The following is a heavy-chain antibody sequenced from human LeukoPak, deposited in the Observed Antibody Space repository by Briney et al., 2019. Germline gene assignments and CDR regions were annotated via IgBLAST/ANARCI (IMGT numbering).Heavy chain of an antibody. V-gene: IGHV1-8*03. J-gene: IGHJ4*02. D-gene: IGHD1-26*01. Sequence: ASVKVSCKASGYSFTTYDINWVRQATGQGLEWMGWMNLKSGYTGYAQKFQGRVTITRDTSTSTVYRELSSLRSEDTVVYYCARVAGSIDYWGQGTLVTVSS. CDR2: MNLKSGYT. CDR3: ARVAGSIDY. CDR1: GYSFTTYD.